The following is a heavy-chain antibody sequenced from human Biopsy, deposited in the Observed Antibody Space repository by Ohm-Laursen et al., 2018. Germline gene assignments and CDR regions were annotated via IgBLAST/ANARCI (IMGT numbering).Heavy chain of an antibody. CDR2: ISNSGNT. D-gene: IGHD2-15*01. Sequence: SETLSLTCTVSGGSISSSTTYYWAWLRQPPGKGLEWIGFISNSGNTNYNPSLKSRATISADTSKNQFSLKLGSVTVADTAVFYCARRGSGGRSFDYWGQGSLVTVSS. CDR3: ARRGSGGRSFDY. V-gene: IGHV4-61*05. CDR1: GGSISSSTTYY. J-gene: IGHJ4*02.